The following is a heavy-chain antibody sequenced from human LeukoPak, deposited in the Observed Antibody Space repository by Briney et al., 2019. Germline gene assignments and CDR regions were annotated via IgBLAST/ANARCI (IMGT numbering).Heavy chain of an antibody. CDR2: IDPSDSYT. CDR3: ATQSITGTARPDSYSGMDV. V-gene: IGHV5-10-1*01. Sequence: GESLKISCKGSGYSFTSYWISWVRQMPGKGLEWMGRIDPSDSYTNYSPSFQGHVTISADKSISTAYLQWSSLKASDTAMYYCATQSITGTARPDSYSGMDVWGLGTTVTVSS. J-gene: IGHJ6*02. CDR1: GYSFTSYW. D-gene: IGHD1-7*01.